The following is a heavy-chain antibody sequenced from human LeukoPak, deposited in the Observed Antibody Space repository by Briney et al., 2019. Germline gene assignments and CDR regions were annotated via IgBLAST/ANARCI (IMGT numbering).Heavy chain of an antibody. CDR2: IWYDGSNK. Sequence: GGSLRLSCEVSGFTFSDYGMHWVRQAPGKGLEWVAVIWYDGSNKYYADSVKGRFTISRDNSKNTLYLQMNSLRAEDTAVYYCARDLRPQYYDFWSGYFPNWFDPWGQGTLVTVSS. D-gene: IGHD3-3*01. CDR3: ARDLRPQYYDFWSGYFPNWFDP. CDR1: GFTFSDYG. V-gene: IGHV3-33*01. J-gene: IGHJ5*02.